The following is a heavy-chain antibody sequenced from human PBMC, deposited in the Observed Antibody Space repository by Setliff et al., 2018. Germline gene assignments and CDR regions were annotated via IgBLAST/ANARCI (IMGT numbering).Heavy chain of an antibody. J-gene: IGHJ4*02. CDR2: IKQDGREK. CDR3: AREPWQQLVVDY. Sequence: GGSLRLSCVVSGFNFSNYWMSWVRQVPGKGLEWVANIKQDGREKNYADSVKGRFTISRDNVRSSLFLQMNSLRVEDTAVYYCAREPWQQLVVDYWGQGALVTVSS. CDR1: GFNFSNYW. D-gene: IGHD6-13*01. V-gene: IGHV3-7*03.